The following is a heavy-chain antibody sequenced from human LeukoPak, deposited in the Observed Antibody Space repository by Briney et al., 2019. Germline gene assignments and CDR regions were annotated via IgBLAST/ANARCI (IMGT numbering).Heavy chain of an antibody. V-gene: IGHV3-30-3*01. CDR1: GFTFSSYA. CDR2: ISYDGSNK. J-gene: IGHJ6*02. D-gene: IGHD6-13*01. Sequence: GESLRLSCAASGFTFSSYAMHWVRQAPGKGLEWVAVISYDGSNKYYADSVKGRFTISRDNAKNSLYLQMNSLRAEDTAVYYCARSPGIAAAGASLSAFRYYYYGMDVWGQGTTVTVSS. CDR3: ARSPGIAAAGASLSAFRYYYYGMDV.